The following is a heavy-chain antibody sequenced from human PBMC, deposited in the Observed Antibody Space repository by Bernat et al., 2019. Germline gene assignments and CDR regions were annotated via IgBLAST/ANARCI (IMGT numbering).Heavy chain of an antibody. V-gene: IGHV3-15*01. CDR1: GFTFTNAW. Sequence: EVQLVESGGGLVKPGGSLRLFCTASGFTFTNAWMNWVRQAPGKGLEWIGRIKSRTYGGTTDYAAPVKGRFTVSRDDSRNTVYLQMNSLKSEDTAVYFCTTFGGYWGQGTLVTVSS. D-gene: IGHD3-10*01. CDR2: IKSRTYGGTT. CDR3: TTFGGY. J-gene: IGHJ4*02.